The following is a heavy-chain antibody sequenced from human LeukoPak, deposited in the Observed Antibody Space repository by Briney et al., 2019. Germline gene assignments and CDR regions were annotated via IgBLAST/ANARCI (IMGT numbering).Heavy chain of an antibody. CDR1: GYTFTSYG. CDR2: ISTYNGNT. J-gene: IGHJ4*02. Sequence: ASVKVSCEASGYTFTSYGISWVRQAPGQGLEWMGWISTYNGNTNYAQKVQGRVSRTTDTSTSTAYMELRSLRSDDTVVYYCAVEDDYGDPRWDYWGQGTLVTVSS. V-gene: IGHV1-18*01. D-gene: IGHD4-17*01. CDR3: AVEDDYGDPRWDY.